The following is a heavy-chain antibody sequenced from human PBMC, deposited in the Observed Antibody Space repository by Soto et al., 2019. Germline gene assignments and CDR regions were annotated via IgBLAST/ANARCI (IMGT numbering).Heavy chain of an antibody. CDR1: GYTFTSYA. D-gene: IGHD5-12*01. Sequence: ASVKVSCKASGYTFTSYAMHWVRQAPGQRLEWMGWINAGNGNTKYSQKFQGRVTITRDTSASTAYMELSSLRSEDTAVYYCARDHVMATIGHFGYWGQGTLVTVSS. J-gene: IGHJ4*02. CDR2: INAGNGNT. CDR3: ARDHVMATIGHFGY. V-gene: IGHV1-3*01.